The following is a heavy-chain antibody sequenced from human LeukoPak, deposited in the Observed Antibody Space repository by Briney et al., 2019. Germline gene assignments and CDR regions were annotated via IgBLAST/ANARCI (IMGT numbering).Heavy chain of an antibody. Sequence: GGSLRLSCAASGFTFSSYGMHWVRQAPGKGLEWVAFIRYDGSNKYYADSVKGQFTISRDNSKNTLYLQMNSLRAEDTAVYYCAKWANSNYYDSSGYYFGAFDIWGQGTMVTVSS. J-gene: IGHJ3*02. CDR3: AKWANSNYYDSSGYYFGAFDI. V-gene: IGHV3-30*02. CDR2: IRYDGSNK. CDR1: GFTFSSYG. D-gene: IGHD3-22*01.